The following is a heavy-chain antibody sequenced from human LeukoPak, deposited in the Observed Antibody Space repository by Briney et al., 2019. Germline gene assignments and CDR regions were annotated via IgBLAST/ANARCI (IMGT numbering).Heavy chain of an antibody. Sequence: SETLSLTCAVYGGSFSGYYWSWIRQPPGKGLEWIGEINHSGSTNYNPSLKSRVTISVDTSKNQFSLKLSSVTAADTAVYYCARGGLGYCSGGSCYSVSPDAFDIWGQGTMVTVSS. V-gene: IGHV4-34*01. CDR1: GGSFSGYY. CDR2: INHSGST. D-gene: IGHD2-15*01. CDR3: ARGGLGYCSGGSCYSVSPDAFDI. J-gene: IGHJ3*02.